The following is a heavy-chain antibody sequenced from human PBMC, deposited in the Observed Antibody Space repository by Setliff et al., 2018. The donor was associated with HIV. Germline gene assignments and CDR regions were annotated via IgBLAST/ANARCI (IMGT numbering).Heavy chain of an antibody. CDR1: GFTLRSYA. V-gene: IGHV3-23*01. J-gene: IGHJ6*02. Sequence: QPGGSLRLSCEASGFTLRSYAMYWVRQAPGKGLEWVAGISGAGATTYYADSVKGRFTISRDNSKDTLYLQMNSLRAEDTAVFYCARGAGGLDYGMDVWGQGTMVTVSS. CDR2: ISGAGATT. D-gene: IGHD3-16*01. CDR3: ARGAGGLDYGMDV.